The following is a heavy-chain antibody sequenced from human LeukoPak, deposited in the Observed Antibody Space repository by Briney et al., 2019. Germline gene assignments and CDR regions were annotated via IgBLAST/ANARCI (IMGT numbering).Heavy chain of an antibody. Sequence: PGGSLRLSCAASGFTFSRYWMHWVRQAPGKGLEWVSYITSSGSTIYYADSVKGRFTISRDNAKNSLYLQMNSLRAEDTAVYYCARSYHDILTGYRNAEYFQHWGQGTLVTVSS. J-gene: IGHJ1*01. D-gene: IGHD3-9*01. V-gene: IGHV3-48*03. CDR1: GFTFSRYW. CDR2: ITSSGSTI. CDR3: ARSYHDILTGYRNAEYFQH.